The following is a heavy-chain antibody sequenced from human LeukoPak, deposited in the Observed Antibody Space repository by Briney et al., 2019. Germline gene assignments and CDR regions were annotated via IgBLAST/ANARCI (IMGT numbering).Heavy chain of an antibody. V-gene: IGHV3-48*01. CDR1: GFTFNSYN. J-gene: IGHJ5*02. Sequence: GGSLRLSCAASGFTFNSYNMHWVRQAPGKGLEWVSYISSTSSTIYYADSVQGRFTISRDNSKNTLYLQMNSLRAEDTAVYYCAKDRYGSGSYCTWGQGTLVTVSS. CDR3: AKDRYGSGSYCT. D-gene: IGHD3-10*01. CDR2: ISSTSSTI.